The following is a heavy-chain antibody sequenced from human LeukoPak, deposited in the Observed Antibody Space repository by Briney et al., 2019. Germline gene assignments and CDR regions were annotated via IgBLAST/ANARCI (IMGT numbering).Heavy chain of an antibody. Sequence: PGGSLRLSCAASGFTFSTYSMNWVRPAPGQGLEWVSYITSSSTTIYFADSVKGRFTISRDNAKNSLYLQMNSLRAEDTAVYHCARRSYSHDAFDIWGQGTMVTVSS. D-gene: IGHD2-21*01. J-gene: IGHJ3*02. CDR3: ARRSYSHDAFDI. CDR2: ITSSSTTI. V-gene: IGHV3-48*01. CDR1: GFTFSTYS.